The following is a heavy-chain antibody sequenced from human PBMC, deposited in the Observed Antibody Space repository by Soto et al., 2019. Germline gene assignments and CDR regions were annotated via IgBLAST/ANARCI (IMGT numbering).Heavy chain of an antibody. D-gene: IGHD3-3*01. V-gene: IGHV4-4*02. CDR3: ARGLKLHSRVVIIRHYYYVMAV. CDR2: IYHSGST. Sequence: SETLSLTCAVSGGSISSSNWWSWVRQPPGKGLEWIGEIYHSGSTNYNPSLKSRVTISVDKSKNQFSLKLSSVTAADTAVYYCARGLKLHSRVVIIRHYYYVMAVWGQGTTVTVSS. CDR1: GGSISSSNW. J-gene: IGHJ6*02.